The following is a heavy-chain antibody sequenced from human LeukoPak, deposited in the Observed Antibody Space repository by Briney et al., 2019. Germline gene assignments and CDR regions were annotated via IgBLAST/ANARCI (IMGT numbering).Heavy chain of an antibody. CDR2: VYYVGTS. Sequence: SETLSLTCTVSGGSINSHSYYWGWIRQPPGKGLEWIGCVYYVGTSYSNPSLKTRVGVFVDTSRDQFSLDLDFVTAADTALYYCVRHISTNTGYFDSCGQGTLVSVSS. J-gene: IGHJ4*02. V-gene: IGHV4-39*01. D-gene: IGHD5-24*01. CDR1: GGSINSHSYY. CDR3: VRHISTNTGYFDS.